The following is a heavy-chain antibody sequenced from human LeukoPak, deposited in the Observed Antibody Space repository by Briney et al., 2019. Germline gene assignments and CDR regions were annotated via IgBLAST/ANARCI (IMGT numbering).Heavy chain of an antibody. Sequence: PGGSLRLSCAASGFTFSSYWMSWVRQAPGKGLEWVANIKQTGSEKYYADSVKGRFTISRDNVKNSLYLQMNSLRAEDTAVYYCARDYSSSWSYYYYGMDVWGQGTTVTVSS. CDR3: ARDYSSSWSYYYYGMDV. J-gene: IGHJ6*02. D-gene: IGHD6-13*01. CDR2: IKQTGSEK. CDR1: GFTFSSYW. V-gene: IGHV3-7*01.